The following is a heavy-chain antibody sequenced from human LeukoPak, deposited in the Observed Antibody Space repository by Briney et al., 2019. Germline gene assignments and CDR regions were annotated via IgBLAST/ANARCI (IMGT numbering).Heavy chain of an antibody. Sequence: PGGSLRLSCAASGFTFSDYYMSWIRQAPGKGLEWVSYISSSGSTIYYADSVKGRFTISRDNAKNSLYLQMNSLRAEDTAVYYCARGDDYVWGSYRYGSFDYWGQGTLVTVSS. CDR3: ARGDDYVWGSYRYGSFDY. CDR2: ISSSGSTI. D-gene: IGHD3-16*02. CDR1: GFTFSDYY. J-gene: IGHJ4*02. V-gene: IGHV3-11*01.